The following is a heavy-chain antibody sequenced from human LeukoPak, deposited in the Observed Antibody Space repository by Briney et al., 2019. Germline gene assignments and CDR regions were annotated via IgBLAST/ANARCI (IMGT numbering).Heavy chain of an antibody. Sequence: ASVKVSCKASGYTFTSYAMNWVRQAPGQGLEWMGWINTNTGNPTYAQGFTGRFVFSLDTSVSTAYLQISSLKAEDTAVYYCARESLLWFGELSWYFDLWGRGTLVTVSS. D-gene: IGHD3-10*01. V-gene: IGHV7-4-1*02. CDR2: INTNTGNP. CDR3: ARESLLWFGELSWYFDL. CDR1: GYTFTSYA. J-gene: IGHJ2*01.